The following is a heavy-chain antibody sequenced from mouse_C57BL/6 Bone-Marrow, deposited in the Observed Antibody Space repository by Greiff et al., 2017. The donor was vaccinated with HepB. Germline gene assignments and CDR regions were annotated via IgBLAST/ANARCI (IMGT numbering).Heavy chain of an antibody. D-gene: IGHD2-2*01. CDR1: GFTFSDYG. J-gene: IGHJ3*01. CDR3: ARWLRRGFAY. V-gene: IGHV5-17*01. CDR2: ISSGSSTI. Sequence: EVQVVESGGGLVKPGGSLKLSCAASGFTFSDYGMHWVRQAPEKGLEWVAYISSGSSTIYYADTVKGRFTISRDNAKNTLFLQMTSLRSEDTAMYYCARWLRRGFAYWGQGTLVTVSA.